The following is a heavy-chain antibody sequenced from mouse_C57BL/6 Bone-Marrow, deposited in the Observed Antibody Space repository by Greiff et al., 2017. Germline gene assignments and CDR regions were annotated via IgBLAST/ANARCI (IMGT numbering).Heavy chain of an antibody. CDR1: GYTFTSYW. Sequence: VQLQQPGAELVMPGASVKLSCKASGYTFTSYWMHWVKQRPGQGLEWIGEIDPSDSYTNNNQKFKGKSTFTVDKSSSTAYMQLSSLTSAVSADYYYARKETAQATTGYWGQGTTLTVSS. V-gene: IGHV1-69*01. D-gene: IGHD3-2*02. CDR2: IDPSDSYT. CDR3: ARKETAQATTGY. J-gene: IGHJ2*01.